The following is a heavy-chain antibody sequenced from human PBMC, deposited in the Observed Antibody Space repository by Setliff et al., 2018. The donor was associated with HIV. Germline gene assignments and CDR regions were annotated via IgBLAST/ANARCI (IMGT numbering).Heavy chain of an antibody. CDR2: IDYSGSA. CDR1: GVSITSATYY. V-gene: IGHV4-31*11. CDR3: AREGKTALVTKYFDY. J-gene: IGHJ4*02. Sequence: PSETLSLTCAVSGVSITSATYYWSWIRHSPGKSLEWIGYIDYSGSAFYNPSLKSRLTISRDTSKNQFSLRMKSVTAADTAVYYCAREGKTALVTKYFDYWGQGTLVTVSS. D-gene: IGHD5-18*01.